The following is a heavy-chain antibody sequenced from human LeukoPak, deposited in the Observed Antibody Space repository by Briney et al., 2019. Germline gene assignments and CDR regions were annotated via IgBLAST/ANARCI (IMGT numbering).Heavy chain of an antibody. D-gene: IGHD3-22*01. CDR2: ISSSSSYI. V-gene: IGHV3-21*01. Sequence: GGSLRLSCAASGFTFSAYSMTWVRQAPGKGLEWVSSISSSSSYIYYADSVKGRFTISRDNAKNSLYLQMNSLRAEDTAVYYCASFIRDDSSGYYRLGDYWGQGTLVTVSS. J-gene: IGHJ4*02. CDR3: ASFIRDDSSGYYRLGDY. CDR1: GFTFSAYS.